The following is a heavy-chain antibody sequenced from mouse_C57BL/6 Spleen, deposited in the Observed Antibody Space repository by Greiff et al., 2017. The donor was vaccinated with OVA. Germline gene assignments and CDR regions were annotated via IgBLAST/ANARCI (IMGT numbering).Heavy chain of an antibody. V-gene: IGHV5-16*01. J-gene: IGHJ1*03. D-gene: IGHD2-3*01. Sequence: EVKLVESEGGLVQPGSSMKLSCTASGFTFSDYYMAWVRQVPEKGLEWVANINYDGSSTYYLDSLKSRFIISRDNAKNILYLQMSSLKSEDTATYYCARDRDGYRYFDVWGTGTTVTVSS. CDR1: GFTFSDYY. CDR3: ARDRDGYRYFDV. CDR2: INYDGSST.